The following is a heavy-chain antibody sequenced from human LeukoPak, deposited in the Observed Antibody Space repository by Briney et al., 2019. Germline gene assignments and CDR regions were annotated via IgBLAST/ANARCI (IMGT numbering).Heavy chain of an antibody. CDR3: ANLPDYIVVVVAATGSDY. V-gene: IGHV3-23*01. CDR2: ISGSGGST. Sequence: PGGSLRLSCAASGFTFSNYAMSWVRQAPGKGLEWVSAISGSGGSTYYADSVKGRFTISRDNSKNTLYLQMNSLRAEDTAVYYCANLPDYIVVVVAATGSDYWGQGTLVTVSS. CDR1: GFTFSNYA. D-gene: IGHD2-15*01. J-gene: IGHJ4*02.